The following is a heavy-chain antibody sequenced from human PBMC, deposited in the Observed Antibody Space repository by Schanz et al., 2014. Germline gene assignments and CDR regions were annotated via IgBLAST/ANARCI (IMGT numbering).Heavy chain of an antibody. J-gene: IGHJ6*03. CDR1: GGTFNSYT. D-gene: IGHD2-2*02. CDR2: IIPILGIA. V-gene: IGHV1-69*02. Sequence: QVQLVQSGAEVKKPGSSMKVSCKASGGTFNSYTINWVRQAPGQGLEWMGRIIPILGIANYAQNFQGRVTITADNSTSTAYMELTSLRSEDTAVYYCAGTYCSSTSCYTGSYYMDVWGKGTTVTVSS. CDR3: AGTYCSSTSCYTGSYYMDV.